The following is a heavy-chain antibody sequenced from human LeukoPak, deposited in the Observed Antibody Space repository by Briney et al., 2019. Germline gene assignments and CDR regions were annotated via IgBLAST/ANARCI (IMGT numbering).Heavy chain of an antibody. CDR1: GGTFSSYA. V-gene: IGHV1-69*01. D-gene: IGHD3-10*01. J-gene: IGHJ6*03. CDR2: IIPIFGKA. CDR3: ARLPYYYGSGSPWANYYYYMDV. Sequence: SVKVSCKASGGTFSSYAISWVRQAPGQGLEWMGGIIPIFGKANYAQKFQGRVTITADESTSTAYMELSNLRSEDTAVYYCARLPYYYGSGSPWANYYYYMDVWGKGTTVTVSS.